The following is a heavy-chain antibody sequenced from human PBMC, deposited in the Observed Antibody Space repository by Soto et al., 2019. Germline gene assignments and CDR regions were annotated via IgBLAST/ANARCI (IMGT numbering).Heavy chain of an antibody. V-gene: IGHV3-13*01. Sequence: GWSLRLSCAASGFTFSSYDMHWVRQATGKGLEWVSSIGTAGDTYYPGSVKGRFTISRENAKNSLYLQMNSLRAGDTAVYYCARADHYGPPHYWGQVTLVTVSS. D-gene: IGHD3-10*01. J-gene: IGHJ4*02. CDR2: IGTAGDT. CDR3: ARADHYGPPHY. CDR1: GFTFSSYD.